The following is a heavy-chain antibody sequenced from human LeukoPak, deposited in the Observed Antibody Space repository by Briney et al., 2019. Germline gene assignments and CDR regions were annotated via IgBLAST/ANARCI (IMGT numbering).Heavy chain of an antibody. V-gene: IGHV3-23*01. CDR1: GFTFSSYG. Sequence: GGSLRPSCAASGFTFSSYGMSWVRQAPGNGLEWVSGISGSGGSTYYAESVKGRFTISRDNSKNTLYLQMNSLRAEDTAVYYCAKENRAVVLPTNWFDPWGQGTLVTISS. D-gene: IGHD2-2*01. CDR3: AKENRAVVLPTNWFDP. CDR2: ISGSGGST. J-gene: IGHJ5*02.